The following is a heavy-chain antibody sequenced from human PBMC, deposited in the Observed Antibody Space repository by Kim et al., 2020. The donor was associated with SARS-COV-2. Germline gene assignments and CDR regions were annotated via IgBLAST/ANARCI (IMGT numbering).Heavy chain of an antibody. CDR1: GFTFSSYA. V-gene: IGHV3-23*01. D-gene: IGHD5-18*01. J-gene: IGHJ2*01. CDR2: ISGSGGST. CDR3: AKELAVYQGAMVRWWYWYFDL. Sequence: GGSLRLSCAASGFTFSSYAMSWVRQAPGKGLEWVSVISGSGGSTYYADSVKGRFTISRDNSKNTLYLQMNSLRAEDTAVYYCAKELAVYQGAMVRWWYWYFDLWGRGTLVTVSS.